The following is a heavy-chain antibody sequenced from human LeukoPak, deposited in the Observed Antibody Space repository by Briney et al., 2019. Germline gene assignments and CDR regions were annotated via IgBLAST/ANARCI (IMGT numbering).Heavy chain of an antibody. V-gene: IGHV3-21*01. Sequence: PGGSLRLSCAASGFTFSSYSMNRVRQAPGEGLEWVSSIDTSTTYMTYADSVKGRFTISRDNARNSLYLQMNSLRAEDTAVYYCAREAGTGERWYFDLWGRGTLVTVSS. CDR2: IDTSTTYM. J-gene: IGHJ2*01. CDR3: AREAGTGERWYFDL. D-gene: IGHD7-27*01. CDR1: GFTFSSYS.